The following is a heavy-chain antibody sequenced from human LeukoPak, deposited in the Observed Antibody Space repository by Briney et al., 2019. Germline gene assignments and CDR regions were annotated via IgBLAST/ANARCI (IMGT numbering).Heavy chain of an antibody. J-gene: IGHJ3*02. V-gene: IGHV1-2*02. D-gene: IGHD6-13*01. CDR1: GYTFTGYY. Sequence: ASVKVSCKASGYTFTGYYMHWVRQAPGQGLEWMGWINPNSGGTNYAQKFQGRVTMTRDTSISTAYMELRSLRSDDTAVYYCARDRGSSWYGDAFDIWGQGTMVTVSS. CDR3: ARDRGSSWYGDAFDI. CDR2: INPNSGGT.